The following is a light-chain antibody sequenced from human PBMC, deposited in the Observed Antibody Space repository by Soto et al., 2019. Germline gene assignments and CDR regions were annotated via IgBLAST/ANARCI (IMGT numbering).Light chain of an antibody. Sequence: QSALTQPASVSGSPGQSITISCTGTSSDVGGYNYVSWLQQHPGTAPKLIISEVRNRPSGVSNRFSASKSGNTASLTISGLRAEDEADYYCISYTTFSTWVFGGGTKVTVL. CDR2: EVR. J-gene: IGLJ3*02. CDR3: ISYTTFSTWV. V-gene: IGLV2-14*01. CDR1: SSDVGGYNY.